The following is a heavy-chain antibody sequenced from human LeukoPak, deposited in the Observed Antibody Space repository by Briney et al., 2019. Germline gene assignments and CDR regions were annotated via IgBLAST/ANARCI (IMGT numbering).Heavy chain of an antibody. CDR1: GFTFSSYA. CDR2: ITADGGDT. V-gene: IGHV3-23*01. CDR3: ANPFYGSDYRHFGN. Sequence: GGSLRLSCAASGFTFSSYAMRWVRQAPGKGLEWVSSITADGGDTYYADSVKGRFTISRDNAKNTLYLQMNNLRAEDTAVYYCANPFYGSDYRHFGNWGQGTLVTVSS. J-gene: IGHJ4*02. D-gene: IGHD2/OR15-2a*01.